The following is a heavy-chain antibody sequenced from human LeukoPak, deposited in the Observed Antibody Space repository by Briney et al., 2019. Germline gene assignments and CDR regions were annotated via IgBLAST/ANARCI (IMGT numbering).Heavy chain of an antibody. Sequence: PGRSLRLSCAASGFTFSSYAMHWVRQAPGKGLEWVAVISYDGSNKYYADSVKGRFTISRDNSKNTLYLQMNSLRAEDTAVYYCARVQAVAGTRYYYYYYGMDVWGQGTTVTASS. J-gene: IGHJ6*02. CDR3: ARVQAVAGTRYYYYYYGMDV. CDR2: ISYDGSNK. V-gene: IGHV3-30*04. CDR1: GFTFSSYA. D-gene: IGHD6-19*01.